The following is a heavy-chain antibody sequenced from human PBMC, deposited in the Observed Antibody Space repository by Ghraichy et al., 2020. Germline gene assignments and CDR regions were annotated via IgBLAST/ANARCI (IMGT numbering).Heavy chain of an antibody. CDR3: ARLFPGTDAFDI. CDR2: INHSGST. V-gene: IGHV4-34*01. D-gene: IGHD3-10*01. CDR1: GGSFSGYY. Sequence: SETLSLTCAVYGGSFSGYYWSWIRQPPGKGLEWIGEINHSGSTNYNPSLTSRVTISVDTSKNQFSLKLSSVTAADTAVYYCARLFPGTDAFDIWGQGTMVTVSS. J-gene: IGHJ3*02.